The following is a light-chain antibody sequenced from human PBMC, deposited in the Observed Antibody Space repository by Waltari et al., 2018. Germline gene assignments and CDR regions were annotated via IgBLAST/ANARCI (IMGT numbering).Light chain of an antibody. CDR3: QQYDSFSLT. V-gene: IGKV1-5*03. J-gene: IGKJ4*01. CDR2: EAS. CDR1: QSLSRW. Sequence: DIQMTHSPSTLSAPVGHRVTITCRASQSLSRWLAWYQQKPGNAPKLLIYEASRLETGVPSRFSGSGSGTEFTLTISSLQPDDFATYYCQQYDSFSLTFGGGTKLEI.